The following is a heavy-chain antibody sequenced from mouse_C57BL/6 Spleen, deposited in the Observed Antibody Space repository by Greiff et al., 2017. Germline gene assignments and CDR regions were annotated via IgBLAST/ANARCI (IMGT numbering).Heavy chain of an antibody. D-gene: IGHD2-14*01. J-gene: IGHJ3*01. CDR3: ARGSGTSFAY. CDR1: GYTFTSYW. CDR2: IDPSDSYT. V-gene: IGHV1-69*01. Sequence: VQLQQPGAELVMPGASVKLSCKASGYTFTSYWMHWVKQRPGQGLEWIGEIDPSDSYTNSNQKFKGKSTLTVDKSSSTAYMQLSSLTSEDSAVYYCARGSGTSFAYWGQGTLVTVSA.